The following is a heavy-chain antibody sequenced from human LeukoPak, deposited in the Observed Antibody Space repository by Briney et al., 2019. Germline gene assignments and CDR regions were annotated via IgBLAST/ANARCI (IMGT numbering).Heavy chain of an antibody. CDR1: TLSLTSYW. D-gene: IGHD3-10*01. Sequence: SLTPSCALSTLSLTSYWMGWDRHLQGNWLVWVSRINSDGSSTSNADSVKGRFTLSRDNAKNTLYVQMNSLRAEDTAVYYCSTGSGHAFDIWGRGTMVTVSS. CDR2: INSDGSST. V-gene: IGHV3-74*01. J-gene: IGHJ3*02. CDR3: STGSGHAFDI.